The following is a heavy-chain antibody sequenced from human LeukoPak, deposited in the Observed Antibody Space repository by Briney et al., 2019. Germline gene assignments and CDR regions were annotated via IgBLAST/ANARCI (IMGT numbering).Heavy chain of an antibody. Sequence: GESLRLSCAASGFTFSNYWMHWVRQAPGKGLEWVANIKPDGSQKYYVDSVKGRFTISRENAKNSLYLQMGSLRAEDTAIYYCARAVGGGESYWGQGTLVTVSS. V-gene: IGHV3-7*04. CDR2: IKPDGSQK. J-gene: IGHJ4*02. CDR3: ARAVGGGESY. CDR1: GFTFSNYW. D-gene: IGHD3-10*01.